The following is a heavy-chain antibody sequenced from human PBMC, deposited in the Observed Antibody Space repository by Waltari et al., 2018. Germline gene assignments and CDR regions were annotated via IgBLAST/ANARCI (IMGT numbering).Heavy chain of an antibody. D-gene: IGHD5-18*01. Sequence: EVQLLESGGGLAQPGGSLRLSCAASGFPFRSYAMSWVRQAPGKGLEWVSSISASGGNTYYADSVKGRFTISRDNMKNTINLQMNSLRAEDTAVYFCAKGDTGRSAPSDYWGQGTLVTVSS. CDR1: GFPFRSYA. CDR2: ISASGGNT. V-gene: IGHV3-23*01. J-gene: IGHJ4*02. CDR3: AKGDTGRSAPSDY.